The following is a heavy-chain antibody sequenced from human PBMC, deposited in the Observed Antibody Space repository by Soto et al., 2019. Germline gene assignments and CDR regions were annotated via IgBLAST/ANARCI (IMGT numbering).Heavy chain of an antibody. CDR1: GFSFSTYG. CDR2: IWDDGTNK. CDR3: VRDLREDGCSSSSCFYFDY. Sequence: QVQLVESGGGVVQPGRSLRLSCAASGFSFSTYGMHWVRQAPGKGLEWVAVIWDDGTNKYYEDSVKGRFTISRENSKTKLYLQMNSLRAEDTVVYYCVRDLREDGCSSSSCFYFDYWGQGTLVTVSS. D-gene: IGHD2-2*01. J-gene: IGHJ4*02. V-gene: IGHV3-33*01.